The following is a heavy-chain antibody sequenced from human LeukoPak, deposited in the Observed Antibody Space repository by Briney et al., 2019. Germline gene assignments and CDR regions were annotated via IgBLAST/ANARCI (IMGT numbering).Heavy chain of an antibody. CDR1: GGSVSSGSYY. CDR2: IYYSGST. Sequence: SETLSLTCTVSGGSVSSGSYYWRWIRQPPGKGLEWIGYIYYSGSTNYNPSLTSRVIISVDTSKNQFSLKLSSVTAADTAVYYCARTSYRSGFYWYYFDYWGQGTLVTVSS. D-gene: IGHD6-19*01. J-gene: IGHJ4*02. V-gene: IGHV4-61*01. CDR3: ARTSYRSGFYWYYFDY.